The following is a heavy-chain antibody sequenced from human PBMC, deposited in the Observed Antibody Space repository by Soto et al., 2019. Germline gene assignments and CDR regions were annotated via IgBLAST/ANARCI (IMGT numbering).Heavy chain of an antibody. Sequence: GGSLRLSCAASGFTFDTFAIHWVRQTPGKVLEWVALISYDGYNTYYADSVKGRFTISRDNSKNTLYLQMTSLRPDDTGVYYCARVNHANNPYYYYGLDVWGQGTSVTVSS. D-gene: IGHD1-1*01. CDR1: GFTFDTFA. J-gene: IGHJ6*02. CDR3: ARVNHANNPYYYYGLDV. V-gene: IGHV3-30-3*01. CDR2: ISYDGYNT.